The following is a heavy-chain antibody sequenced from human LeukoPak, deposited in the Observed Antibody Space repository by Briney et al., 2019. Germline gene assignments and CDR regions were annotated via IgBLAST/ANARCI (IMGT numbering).Heavy chain of an antibody. V-gene: IGHV3-23*01. CDR1: GFTFSSYA. D-gene: IGHD3-9*01. J-gene: IGHJ5*02. Sequence: GGSLRLSCAASGFTFSSYAMSLVRQAPGKGLEWVSAISGSGGSTYYADSVKGRFTISRDNSKNTLYLQMNSLRAEDTAVYYCAKDRIGLRYFAPGWFDPWGQGTLVTVSS. CDR3: AKDRIGLRYFAPGWFDP. CDR2: ISGSGGST.